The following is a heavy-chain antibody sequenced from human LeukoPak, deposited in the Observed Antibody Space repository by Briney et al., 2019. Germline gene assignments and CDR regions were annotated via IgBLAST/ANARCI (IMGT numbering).Heavy chain of an antibody. CDR2: INSDGSWT. CDR1: GNYW. Sequence: GGFLRLSSAASGNYWMHWVRQAPGKGLVWVSHINSDGSWTSYADSVKGRFAISKDNAKNTVYLQMNSLRAEDTAVYYCVSFYETYWGRGTLVTVSS. CDR3: VSFYETY. V-gene: IGHV3-74*01. D-gene: IGHD2/OR15-2a*01. J-gene: IGHJ4*02.